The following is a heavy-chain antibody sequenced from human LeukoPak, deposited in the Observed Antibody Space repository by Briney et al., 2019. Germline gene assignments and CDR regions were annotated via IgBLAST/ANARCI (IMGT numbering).Heavy chain of an antibody. CDR2: IYSGGST. J-gene: IGHJ6*03. Sequence: GGSLRLSCAASGFTVSSNYMSWVRQAPGKGLEWVSVIYSGGSTYYADSVKGRFTISRDNSKNTLYLQMNSLRAEDTAVYYCARELYYDFWSGYPSCYYYMDVWGKGTTVTVSS. D-gene: IGHD3-3*01. V-gene: IGHV3-53*01. CDR3: ARELYYDFWSGYPSCYYYMDV. CDR1: GFTVSSNY.